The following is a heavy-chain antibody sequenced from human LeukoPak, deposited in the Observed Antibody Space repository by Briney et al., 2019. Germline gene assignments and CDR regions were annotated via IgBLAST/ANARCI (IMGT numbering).Heavy chain of an antibody. J-gene: IGHJ5*02. CDR1: GFTFSGYW. Sequence: GGSLRLSCAASGFTFSGYWMSWVRQAPGKGLEWVSVIDSGGSTYHADSVKGRFTISRHNSKNTVYLQMNSLRGEDTAVYYCARIEAPNWFDPWGQGTLVTVSS. CDR3: ARIEAPNWFDP. V-gene: IGHV3-53*04. CDR2: IDSGGST.